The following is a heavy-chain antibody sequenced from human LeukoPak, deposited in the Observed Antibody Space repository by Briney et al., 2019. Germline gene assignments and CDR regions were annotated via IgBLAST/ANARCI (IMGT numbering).Heavy chain of an antibody. V-gene: IGHV1-18*01. CDR3: AREGYCTDTNCYVNLGSFDY. CDR2: INAYNGDT. CDR1: GYTFISYG. D-gene: IGHD2-2*01. J-gene: IGHJ4*02. Sequence: GASVKVSCKAAGYTFISYGISWVRQAPGQGLEWMGWINAYNGDTNYAPNLQGRVTMTTDTSSSTAYMEMRSLRSDDTAVYYCAREGYCTDTNCYVNLGSFDYWGQGTVVTVSS.